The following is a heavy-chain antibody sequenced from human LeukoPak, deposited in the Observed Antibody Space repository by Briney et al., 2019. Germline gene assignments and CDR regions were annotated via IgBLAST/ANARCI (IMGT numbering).Heavy chain of an antibody. CDR3: ARSTGYNHGNADDH. V-gene: IGHV4-39*07. CDR2: TSNTGNA. Sequence: PSETLSLTCTVSGDSFSSSTYYWGWVRQPPGKGLEWIGSTSNTGNAYYNPALKGRVTISVDTSKNQFSLKMTYVTAADTAVYYCARSTGYNHGNADDHWGQGNLVTVSS. CDR1: GDSFSSSTYY. D-gene: IGHD5-18*01. J-gene: IGHJ5*02.